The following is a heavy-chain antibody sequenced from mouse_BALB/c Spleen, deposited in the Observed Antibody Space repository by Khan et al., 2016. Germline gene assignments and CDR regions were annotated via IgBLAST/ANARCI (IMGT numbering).Heavy chain of an antibody. V-gene: IGHV3-6*02. D-gene: IGHD2-12*01. CDR2: ISYDGSN. CDR3: ARLRRVYAMDY. Sequence: VQLQESGPGLVKPSQSLSLTCSVTGYSITSGYYWNWIRQFPGNNLEWMGYISYDGSNHYNPSLKNRISIARDTSKNQFFLKLNSVTTEDTATYYCARLRRVYAMDYWGQGTSGTVSS. CDR1: GYSITSGYY. J-gene: IGHJ4*01.